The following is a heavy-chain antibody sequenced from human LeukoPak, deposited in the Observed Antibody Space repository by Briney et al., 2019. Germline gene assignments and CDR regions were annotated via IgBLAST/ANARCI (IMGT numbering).Heavy chain of an antibody. CDR3: AAECGGDCYSGWFDP. J-gene: IGHJ5*02. Sequence: ASMKVSCKASGGTFSSYAISWVRQAPGQGLEWMGRIIPIFGTANYAQKFQGRVTITTDESTSTAYMELRSLRSEDTAVYYCAAECGGDCYSGWFDPWGQGTLVTVSS. CDR2: IIPIFGTA. D-gene: IGHD2-21*02. CDR1: GGTFSSYA. V-gene: IGHV1-69*05.